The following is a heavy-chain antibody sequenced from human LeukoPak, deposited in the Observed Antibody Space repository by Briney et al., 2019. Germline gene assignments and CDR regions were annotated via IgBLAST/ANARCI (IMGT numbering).Heavy chain of an antibody. CDR1: GFTFGSYS. J-gene: IGHJ4*02. CDR3: ARDAEGSSSLTFDY. CDR2: ISSSSSTI. V-gene: IGHV3-48*01. Sequence: QPGGSLRLSCAASGFTFGSYSMNWVRQAPGKGLEWVSYISSSSSTIYYADSVKGRFTISRDNAKNSLYLQMNSLRAEDTAVYYCARDAEGSSSLTFDYWGQGTLVTVSS. D-gene: IGHD6-13*01.